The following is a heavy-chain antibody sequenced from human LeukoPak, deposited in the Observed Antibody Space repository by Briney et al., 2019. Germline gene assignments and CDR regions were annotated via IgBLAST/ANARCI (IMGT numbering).Heavy chain of an antibody. D-gene: IGHD2-2*02. CDR1: GFTFSSYG. CDR3: AKDRPYCSSTSCYRWFDP. Sequence: GGSLRLSCAASGFTFSSYGMHWVRQAPGKGLEWVAVISYDGSNKYYADSVKGRFTISRDNSKNTLYLQMNSLRAEDTAVYYCAKDRPYCSSTSCYRWFDPWGQGTLVTVSS. CDR2: ISYDGSNK. V-gene: IGHV3-30*18. J-gene: IGHJ5*02.